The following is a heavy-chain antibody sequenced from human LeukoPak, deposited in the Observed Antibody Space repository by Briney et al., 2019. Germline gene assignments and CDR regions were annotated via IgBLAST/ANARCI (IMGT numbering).Heavy chain of an antibody. CDR2: IWYDGSNK. V-gene: IGHV3-33*01. CDR1: AFTFTIYG. CDR3: ARDLAVADSSGDY. J-gene: IGHJ4*02. Sequence: PGRSLRLSCAASAFTFTIYGMHWVRQAPGKGLEWVAVIWYDGSNKYYADSVKGRFTISRDNSKNTLYLQMNSLRAEDTAVYYCARDLAVADSSGDYWGQGTLVTVSS. D-gene: IGHD3-22*01.